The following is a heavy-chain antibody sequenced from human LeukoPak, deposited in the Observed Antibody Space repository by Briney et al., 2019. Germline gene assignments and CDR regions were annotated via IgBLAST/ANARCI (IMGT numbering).Heavy chain of an antibody. Sequence: SETLYLTCTVSGGSISSYYWSWLRQPPGKGLEWIGYIYYSGSTNYNPSLKTRVTISVDTSKNQFSLKLSSVTAADTAVYYCARGSWELPPFDYWGQGTLVTVSS. CDR3: ARGSWELPPFDY. V-gene: IGHV4-59*01. CDR2: IYYSGST. CDR1: GGSISSYY. J-gene: IGHJ4*02. D-gene: IGHD1-26*01.